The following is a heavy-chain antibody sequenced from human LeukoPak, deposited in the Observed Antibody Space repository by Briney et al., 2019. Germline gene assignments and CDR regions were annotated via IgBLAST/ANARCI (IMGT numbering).Heavy chain of an antibody. J-gene: IGHJ5*02. Sequence: GASVKVSCKASGYTFTSYGISWVRQAPGQGLEWMGGIIPIFGTANYAQKFQGRVTITTDESTSTAYMELSSLRSEDTAVYYCAREAPPFGRDSVAAAGQRFDPWGQGTLVTVSS. CDR1: GYTFTSYG. CDR2: IIPIFGTA. V-gene: IGHV1-69*05. CDR3: AREAPPFGRDSVAAAGQRFDP. D-gene: IGHD6-13*01.